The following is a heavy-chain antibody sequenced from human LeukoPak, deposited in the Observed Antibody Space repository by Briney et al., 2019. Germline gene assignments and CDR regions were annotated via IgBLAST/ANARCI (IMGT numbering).Heavy chain of an antibody. J-gene: IGHJ5*02. CDR2: IIHSGST. Sequence: SETLSLTCTVSGGSFSNYYWSWIRQPPGKGLEWIGEIIHSGSTNYNPSLKSRVTISVDTSKTQFSLKLTSVTAADTPVYYCARNSFLGPYGSRIYNWFGPWGQGTLVTGSS. D-gene: IGHD3-10*01. CDR1: GGSFSNYY. CDR3: ARNSFLGPYGSRIYNWFGP. V-gene: IGHV4-34*12.